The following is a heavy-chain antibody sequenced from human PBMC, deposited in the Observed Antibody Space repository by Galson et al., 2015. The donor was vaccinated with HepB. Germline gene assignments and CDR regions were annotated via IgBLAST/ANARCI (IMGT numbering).Heavy chain of an antibody. Sequence: SLRLSCAASGFTFSSYAMYWVRQAPGKGLEWVSFISDSGASAYYADSAKGRFTISRDKSKNTLYLQMNSLRAEDTAVYYCAKDNLRVGQWPPKYGMDVWGQGTTVTVSS. CDR2: ISDSGASA. D-gene: IGHD6-19*01. CDR3: AKDNLRVGQWPPKYGMDV. V-gene: IGHV3-23*01. CDR1: GFTFSSYA. J-gene: IGHJ6*02.